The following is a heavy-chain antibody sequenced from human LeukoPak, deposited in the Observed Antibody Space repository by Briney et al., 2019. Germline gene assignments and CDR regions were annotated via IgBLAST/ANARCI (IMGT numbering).Heavy chain of an antibody. J-gene: IGHJ4*02. D-gene: IGHD3-22*01. Sequence: GGSLRLSCAASGFTFSDYEMNWVRQAPGKGLEWVSYTSSSGSTIYYADSVKGRFTISRDNAKNSLYLKMNSLRAEDTAVYYCARESDDSSGYYYRRLHYFDYWGQGTLVTVSS. CDR3: ARESDDSSGYYYRRLHYFDY. V-gene: IGHV3-48*03. CDR1: GFTFSDYE. CDR2: TSSSGSTI.